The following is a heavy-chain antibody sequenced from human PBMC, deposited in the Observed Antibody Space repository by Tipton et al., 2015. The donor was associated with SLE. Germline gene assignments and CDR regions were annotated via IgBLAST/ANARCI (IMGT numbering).Heavy chain of an antibody. D-gene: IGHD1-26*01. J-gene: IGHJ4*02. CDR3: ARQVGARGYFDY. V-gene: IGHV3-33*08. Sequence: SLRLSCAASGFTFSSYGIHWVRQAPGKGLEWVAVVWYDGSNKYYADSVKGRFTISRDNSKNTLYLQMNSLRAEDTATYYCARQVGARGYFDYWGQGTLVTVSS. CDR2: VWYDGSNK. CDR1: GFTFSSYG.